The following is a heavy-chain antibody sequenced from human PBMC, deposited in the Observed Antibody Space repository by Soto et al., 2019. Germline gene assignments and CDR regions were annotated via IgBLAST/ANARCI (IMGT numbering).Heavy chain of an antibody. D-gene: IGHD3-16*01. CDR3: ARMATFGSLNWFDP. J-gene: IGHJ5*02. CDR2: MNPGSGDT. CDR1: GYSFTNND. V-gene: IGHV1-8*01. Sequence: ASVKVSCKASGYSFTNNDVTWVRQATGQGLEWMGWMNPGSGDTGYAQKFQGRVTKTRDISRATAYMELSSLRSDDTAIYYCARMATFGSLNWFDPWGQGTLVTVSS.